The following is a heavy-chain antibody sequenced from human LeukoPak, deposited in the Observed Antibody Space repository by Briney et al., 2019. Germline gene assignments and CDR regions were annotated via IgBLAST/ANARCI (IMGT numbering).Heavy chain of an antibody. D-gene: IGHD3-10*01. CDR1: GGSFSGYY. J-gene: IGHJ4*02. V-gene: IGHV4-34*01. CDR3: ARGRITMVRGVMSY. Sequence: SETLSLTCAVYGGSFSGYYWSWIRQPPGKGLEWIGEINHSGSANYNPSLKSRVTISVDTSKNQFSLKLSSVTAADTAVYYCARGRITMVRGVMSYWGQGTLVTVSS. CDR2: INHSGSA.